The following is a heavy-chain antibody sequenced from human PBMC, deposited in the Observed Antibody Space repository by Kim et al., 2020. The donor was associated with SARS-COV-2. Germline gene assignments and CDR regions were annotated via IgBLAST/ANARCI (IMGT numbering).Heavy chain of an antibody. CDR1: GGSMSSGTYY. CDR2: VFYSGTT. CDR3: ARLQGEGHPYYFDY. Sequence: SETLSLTCTVSGGSMSSGTYYWSWIPQHPGQGLVWIGYVFYSGTTYYNPSLKSRLTISVDSSKNQFFLRLSSVTDADTAVYYCARLQGEGHPYYFDYWGQGTLVTVSS. D-gene: IGHD3-10*01. V-gene: IGHV4-31*03. J-gene: IGHJ4*02.